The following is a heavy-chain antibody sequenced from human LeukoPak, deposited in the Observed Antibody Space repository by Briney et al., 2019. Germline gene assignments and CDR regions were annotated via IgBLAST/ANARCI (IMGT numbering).Heavy chain of an antibody. V-gene: IGHV3-48*01. Sequence: GGSLRLSCAASGFSFSTYAMNWVRQAPGKGLEWVSHIWTSTSDIWYADSVKGRFSISRDNSKNTLYLQMSSLRAEDTAVYFCVRGYSFGPYGMDVWGQGTTVTVSS. CDR3: VRGYSFGPYGMDV. D-gene: IGHD2-15*01. J-gene: IGHJ6*02. CDR1: GFSFSTYA. CDR2: IWTSTSDI.